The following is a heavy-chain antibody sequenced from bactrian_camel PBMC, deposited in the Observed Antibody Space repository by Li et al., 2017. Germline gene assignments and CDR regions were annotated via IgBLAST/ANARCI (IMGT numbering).Heavy chain of an antibody. CDR2: IGSSGST. V-gene: IGHV3S55*01. CDR3: AAVRYGGSWYPLCRARSADFGY. J-gene: IGHJ6*01. Sequence: HVQLVESGGGSVQAGGSLRLSCAFSGYTYSGHCMGWFRQAPGKEREGVAIIGSSGSTGYADSVKGRLTISKDNAKNTLYLQMNSLKPEDTAMYYCAAVRYGGSWYPLCRARSADFGYWGQGTQVTVS. D-gene: IGHD6*01. CDR1: GYTYSGHC.